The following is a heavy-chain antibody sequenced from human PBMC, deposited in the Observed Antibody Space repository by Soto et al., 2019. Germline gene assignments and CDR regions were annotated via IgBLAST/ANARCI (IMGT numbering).Heavy chain of an antibody. CDR2: IYYGGTT. CDR3: ARDRSGGCGIDY. CDR1: GGSISSGGYY. V-gene: IGHV4-31*03. D-gene: IGHD6-19*01. Sequence: SETLSLTCTVSGGSISSGGYYWSWIRQLPGKGLEWIGYIYYGGTTHYNPVLKRRLTISVDGSKTQFSLWLSSVTAADTAVYACARDRSGGCGIDYWGQGSRVT. J-gene: IGHJ4*02.